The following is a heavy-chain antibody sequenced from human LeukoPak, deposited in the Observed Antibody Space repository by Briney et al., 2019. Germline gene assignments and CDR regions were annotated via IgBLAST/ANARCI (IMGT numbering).Heavy chain of an antibody. V-gene: IGHV1-2*02. J-gene: IGHJ4*02. Sequence: ASVKVSCKASGYTFTGYYMHWVRQAPGQGHEWMGWSNPNSGGTNYAQEFQGRVTMTRDPSISTAYMALSRLRSDDTAVYYCARGRFGSSWYGGFHYWGQRTLVTVSS. CDR1: GYTFTGYY. CDR3: ARGRFGSSWYGGFHY. CDR2: SNPNSGGT. D-gene: IGHD6-13*01.